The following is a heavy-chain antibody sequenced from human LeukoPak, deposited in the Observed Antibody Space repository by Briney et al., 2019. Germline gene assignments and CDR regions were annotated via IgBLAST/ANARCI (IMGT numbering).Heavy chain of an antibody. CDR3: ASLQSGYSSGWYFDAGDYYGMDV. J-gene: IGHJ6*02. V-gene: IGHV3-48*03. D-gene: IGHD6-19*01. CDR2: ISSSGSTI. CDR1: GFTFSSYE. Sequence: GGSLRLSCAASGFTFSSYEMNWVRQAPGKGLEWVSYISSSGSTIYYADSVKGRFTISRDNAKNSLYLQMNSLRAEDTAVYYCASLQSGYSSGWYFDAGDYYGMDVWGQGTTVTASS.